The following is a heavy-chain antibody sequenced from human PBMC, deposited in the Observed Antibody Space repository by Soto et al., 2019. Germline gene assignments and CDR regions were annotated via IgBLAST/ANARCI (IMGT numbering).Heavy chain of an antibody. D-gene: IGHD1-26*01. Sequence: SEILSLTCDVSSGSITTSVLWTWVRQFPGKGLEWIGEIAHDGHTNYNPSLSGRVTMSVDLSNSQFSLNVASVTAADTAVYFCVGGRDYDYWGQGTLVTVSS. CDR1: SGSITTSVL. CDR3: VGGRDYDY. V-gene: IGHV4-4*02. J-gene: IGHJ4*02. CDR2: IAHDGHT.